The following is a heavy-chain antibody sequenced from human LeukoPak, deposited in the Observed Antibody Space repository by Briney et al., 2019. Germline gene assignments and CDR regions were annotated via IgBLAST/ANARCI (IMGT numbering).Heavy chain of an antibody. CDR1: GFAFSGYS. CDR3: ARTDAFDI. J-gene: IGHJ3*02. CDR2: INGGSDTI. V-gene: IGHV3-48*01. Sequence: SGGSLRLSCAASGFAFSGYSMNWVRQAPGKGLEWVSYINGGSDTIYFADSVKGRFTISRDNAKNSLYLQMNSLRAEDTALYYCARTDAFDIWGQGTMVTVSS.